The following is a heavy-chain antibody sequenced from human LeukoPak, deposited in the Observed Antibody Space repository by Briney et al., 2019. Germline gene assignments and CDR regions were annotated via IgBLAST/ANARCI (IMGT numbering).Heavy chain of an antibody. V-gene: IGHV3-21*01. CDR2: ISDSSSYI. J-gene: IGHJ6*02. D-gene: IGHD6-19*01. Sequence: GGSLRLSCAASGFTFNSYSMNWVRQAPGKGPEWVSSISDSSSYIYYADSVKGRFTFSRDNAKNSLYLQMNSLRAEDTGVYYCAREAVYSSGWYFYNGLDVWGQGTTVTVSS. CDR1: GFTFNSYS. CDR3: AREAVYSSGWYFYNGLDV.